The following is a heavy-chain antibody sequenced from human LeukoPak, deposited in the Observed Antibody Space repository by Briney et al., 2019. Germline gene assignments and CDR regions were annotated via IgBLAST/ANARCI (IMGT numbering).Heavy chain of an antibody. Sequence: GGSLRLSCTTSGFNFGDYNMNWVRQAPGKGLEWVGYIRAKTHDGTADYAASVKGRFTISRDDSKSIAYLQMTGLKSEDTAVYYCTRGQLYPYGPEFDFWGQGTLVTVYS. CDR2: IRAKTHDGTA. D-gene: IGHD3-10*01. V-gene: IGHV3-49*04. CDR1: GFNFGDYN. CDR3: TRGQLYPYGPEFDF. J-gene: IGHJ4*02.